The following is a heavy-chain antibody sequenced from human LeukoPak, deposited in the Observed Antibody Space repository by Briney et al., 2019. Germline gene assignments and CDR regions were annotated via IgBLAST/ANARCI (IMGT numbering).Heavy chain of an antibody. CDR1: GGSISSYY. CDR3: ARGESSSWYDYYYYMDV. Sequence: SETLSLTCTVSGGSISSYYWSWIRQPPGKGLEWIGYIYYSGSTNYNPSLKSRVTISVDTSKNQFSLKLSSVTAADTAVYYCARGESSSWYDYYYYMDVWGKGTTVTVSS. J-gene: IGHJ6*03. V-gene: IGHV4-59*01. D-gene: IGHD6-13*01. CDR2: IYYSGST.